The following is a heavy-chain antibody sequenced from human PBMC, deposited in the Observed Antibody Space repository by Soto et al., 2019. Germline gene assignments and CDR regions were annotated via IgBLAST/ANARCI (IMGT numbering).Heavy chain of an antibody. CDR3: ARVVSGGTGVAYGMDV. CDR1: GYTFTSYG. Sequence: ASVKVSCKASGYTFTSYGISWVRQAPGQGLEWMGWISAYNGNTNYAQKLQGRVTMTTDTSTSTAYMELRSLRSDDTAVYYCARVVSGGTGVAYGMDVWGQGTTVPVSS. CDR2: ISAYNGNT. V-gene: IGHV1-18*01. J-gene: IGHJ6*02. D-gene: IGHD1-1*01.